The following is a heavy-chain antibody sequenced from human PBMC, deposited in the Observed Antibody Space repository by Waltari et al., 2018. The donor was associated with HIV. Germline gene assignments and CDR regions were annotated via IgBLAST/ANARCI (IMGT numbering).Heavy chain of an antibody. D-gene: IGHD3-3*01. V-gene: IGHV4-59*01. CDR3: ARAPYWNGYYYGFDD. CDR2: FYNSGNTNENT. J-gene: IGHJ3*01. Sequence: QVQLQESGPGLVKPSETLSLSCRVSGGSMGSSCWSWVPLPPGKGLEWIGYFYNSGNTNENTNYNPTLKSRVTISGDTSKNEFFLRLSSVTAADTAVYYCARAPYWNGYYYGFDDWGQGTKVTVSA. CDR1: GGSMGSSC.